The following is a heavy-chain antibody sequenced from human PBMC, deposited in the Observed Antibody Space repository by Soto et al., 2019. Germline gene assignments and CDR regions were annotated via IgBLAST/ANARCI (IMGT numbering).Heavy chain of an antibody. V-gene: IGHV3-30*03. CDR2: ISFDASYE. D-gene: IGHD3-10*01. CDR1: GFTFSSYG. Sequence: QVQLVESGGGVVQPGRSLRLSCSASGFTFSSYGMHWVRQAPGKGLEWVAIISFDASYEYYADSVNGRFTISRDNSKNTLYLQVHSLRAEDTGVYYCARDVTFYGSGIYYGVDVWGQGTTVTVSS. CDR3: ARDVTFYGSGIYYGVDV. J-gene: IGHJ6*02.